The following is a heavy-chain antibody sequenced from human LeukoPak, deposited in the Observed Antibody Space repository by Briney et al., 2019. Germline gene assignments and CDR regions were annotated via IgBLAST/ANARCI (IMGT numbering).Heavy chain of an antibody. Sequence: GGSLRLSCAASGFTFSSYSMNWVRQAPGKGLEWVSALSGSGGSTYYADSVKGRFTISRDNSKNTLYLHMNSLRVEDTAVYYCAKDLQGDGYNFDYWGQGTLVTVSS. CDR3: AKDLQGDGYNFDY. D-gene: IGHD5-24*01. CDR1: GFTFSSYS. CDR2: LSGSGGST. J-gene: IGHJ4*02. V-gene: IGHV3-23*01.